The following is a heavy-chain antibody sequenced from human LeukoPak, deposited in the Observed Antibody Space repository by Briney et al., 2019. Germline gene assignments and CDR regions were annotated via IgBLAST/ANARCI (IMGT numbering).Heavy chain of an antibody. J-gene: IGHJ4*02. CDR2: ITHSGSTK. D-gene: IGHD1-26*01. Sequence: GGSLRLSCAASRFTFSDYYMSWIRQAPGKGLEWVSSITHSGSTKYYADSVKGRFTISRDNAKNSLYLQMNSLRAEDTAVYYCARVVGKWEFDYWGQGTLVTVSS. V-gene: IGHV3-11*01. CDR1: RFTFSDYY. CDR3: ARVVGKWEFDY.